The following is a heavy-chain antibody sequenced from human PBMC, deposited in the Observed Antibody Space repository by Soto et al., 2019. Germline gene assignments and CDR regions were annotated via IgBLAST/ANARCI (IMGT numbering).Heavy chain of an antibody. CDR1: GYTFTGYY. J-gene: IGHJ6*02. CDR2: INPNSGGT. V-gene: IGHV1-2*04. Sequence: QVQLVQSVAEVKKPGASVKVSCKASGYTFTGYYMHWVRQAPGQGLEWMGWINPNSGGTNYAQKFQGWVTMTRDTSISTAYMELSRLRSDDTAVYYCARDLGSSGYYGMDVWGQGTTVTVSS. D-gene: IGHD6-6*01. CDR3: ARDLGSSGYYGMDV.